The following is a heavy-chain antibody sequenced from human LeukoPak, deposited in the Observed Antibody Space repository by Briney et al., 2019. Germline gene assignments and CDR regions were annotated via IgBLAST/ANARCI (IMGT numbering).Heavy chain of an antibody. CDR1: GYSSTTYW. J-gene: IGHJ4*02. D-gene: IGHD6-19*01. V-gene: IGHV5-10-1*01. CDR3: ATGGRGWLY. Sequence: GESLKISCKGSGYSSTTYWISWVRQMPGRGLEWMGRIDPSDSSTNYSPSFQGHVTISADKSVSTAYLQCSSLKASDTAIYYCATGGRGWLYWGQGTLVTVSS. CDR2: IDPSDSST.